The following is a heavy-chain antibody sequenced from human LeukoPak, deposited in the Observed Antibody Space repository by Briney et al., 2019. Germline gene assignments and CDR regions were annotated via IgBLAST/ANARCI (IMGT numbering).Heavy chain of an antibody. CDR3: ARGPGAARPLPSYV. Sequence: ASVKVSCKASGYTFTGYYMHWERQAPGQGLEWMGRINPNSGGTNYAQKFQGRVTMTRDTSISTAYMELSRLRSDDTAVYYCARGPGAARPLPSYVWGKGTTVTVSS. J-gene: IGHJ6*04. CDR2: INPNSGGT. V-gene: IGHV1-2*06. CDR1: GYTFTGYY. D-gene: IGHD6-6*01.